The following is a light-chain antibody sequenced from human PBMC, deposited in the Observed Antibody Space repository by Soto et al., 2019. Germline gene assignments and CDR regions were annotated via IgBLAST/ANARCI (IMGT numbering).Light chain of an antibody. Sequence: HSALTQLPSASGSPGQSVTISYTGTSSDVGGYNYVSWYQQHPGKAPKLMIYEVSKRPSGVPDRFSGSKSGNTASLTVSGLQAEDEADYYCSSYAGSNNYVFGTGTKVTVL. CDR3: SSYAGSNNYV. CDR1: SSDVGGYNY. CDR2: EVS. J-gene: IGLJ1*01. V-gene: IGLV2-8*01.